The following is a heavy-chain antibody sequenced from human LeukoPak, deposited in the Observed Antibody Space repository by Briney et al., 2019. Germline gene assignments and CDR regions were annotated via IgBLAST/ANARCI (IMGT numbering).Heavy chain of an antibody. J-gene: IGHJ4*02. CDR1: GYTLTGYY. D-gene: IGHD3-10*01. CDR3: ARGITMVRGVIIYFDY. CDR2: INPNSGGT. V-gene: IGHV1-2*02. Sequence: AVKVSCKASGYTLTGYYMHWVRQAPGQGLEWMGWINPNSGGTNYAQKFQGRVTMTRDTSISTAYMELSRLRSDDTAVYYCARGITMVRGVIIYFDYWGQGTLVTVSS.